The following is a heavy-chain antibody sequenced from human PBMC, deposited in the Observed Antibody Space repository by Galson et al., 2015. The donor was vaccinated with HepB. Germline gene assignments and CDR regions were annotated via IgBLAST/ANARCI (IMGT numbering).Heavy chain of an antibody. D-gene: IGHD4-17*01. CDR1: GDSVSSKSAA. CDR2: TYYRSKWYS. J-gene: IGHJ4*02. CDR3: ASFVLSGDYVPGS. V-gene: IGHV6-1*01. Sequence: CAITGDSVSSKSAAWNWIRQSPSRGLEWLGRTYYRSKWYSDYAVSVKSRITIYPDTSKNQFSLQLNAVTPEDTAVYYCASFVLSGDYVPGSWGQGTLVTVSS.